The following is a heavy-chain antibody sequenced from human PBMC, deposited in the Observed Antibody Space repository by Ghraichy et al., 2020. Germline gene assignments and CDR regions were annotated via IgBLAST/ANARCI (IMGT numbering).Heavy chain of an antibody. Sequence: SGPTLVKPTQTLTLTCTFSGFSLSTNAMRVSWVRQPPGKALEWLARIDWDDDKFYSTSLKTRLTISKDTSRNQVVLTMTDMDPVDTATYYCARMGTNSGTFLWXYWGQGXXXXXX. CDR3: ARMGTNSGTFLWXY. J-gene: IGHJ4*02. D-gene: IGHD1-26*01. V-gene: IGHV2-70D*14. CDR1: GFSLSTNAMR. CDR2: IDWDDDK.